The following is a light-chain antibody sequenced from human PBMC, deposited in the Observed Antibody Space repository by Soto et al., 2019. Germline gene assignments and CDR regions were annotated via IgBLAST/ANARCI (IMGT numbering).Light chain of an antibody. V-gene: IGKV3-11*01. CDR3: QQRSNWPSWT. CDR2: DAS. J-gene: IGKJ1*01. Sequence: TLSLSPGERATLSCRASQSVSSYLAWYQQKPGQAPRLLIYDASNRATGIPARFSGSGSGTDFTLTISSLEPEDFAVYYCQQRSNWPSWTFGQGTKVDIK. CDR1: QSVSSY.